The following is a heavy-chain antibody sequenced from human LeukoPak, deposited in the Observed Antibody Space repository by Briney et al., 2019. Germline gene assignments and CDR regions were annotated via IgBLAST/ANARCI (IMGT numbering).Heavy chain of an antibody. J-gene: IGHJ4*02. D-gene: IGHD3-9*01. CDR1: GGSFSGYF. CDR3: ASSAYYDILTGYYPFDY. Sequence: SETLSLTCAVYGGSFSGYFWSWIRQPPGEGLEWIGEINYSGSTNYNPSLKSRVTISVDTSKNQFSLKLSSVTAADTAVYYCASSAYYDILTGYYPFDYWGQGTLVTVSS. CDR2: INYSGST. V-gene: IGHV4-34*01.